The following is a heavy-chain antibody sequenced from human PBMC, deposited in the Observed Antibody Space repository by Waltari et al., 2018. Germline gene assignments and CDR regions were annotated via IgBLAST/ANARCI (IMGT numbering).Heavy chain of an antibody. CDR2: ISWDGGST. D-gene: IGHD4-17*01. CDR3: ARDKTTTAYDY. V-gene: IGHV3-43*01. Sequence: EVQLVESGGVVVQPGGSLRLSCAASGFTFDDYTMHWVRQAPGKGLEWVSLISWDGGSTYYADSVKGRFTISRDNAKNSLYLQMNSLRAEDTAVYYCARDKTTTAYDYWGQGTLVTVSS. J-gene: IGHJ4*02. CDR1: GFTFDDYT.